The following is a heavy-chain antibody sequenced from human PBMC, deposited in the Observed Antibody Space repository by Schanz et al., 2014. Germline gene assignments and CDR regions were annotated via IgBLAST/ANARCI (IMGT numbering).Heavy chain of an antibody. CDR1: GGTFSSYT. J-gene: IGHJ6*02. Sequence: GPEVKKPGSSVKVSCKASGGTFSSYTISWVRQAPGQGLEWMGWITAYNGDTNYALKLQGRVTITADRSTSTAYMELSSLRSDDTAVYYCARAKRFGDMDVWGQGTTXTVSS. CDR3: ARAKRFGDMDV. D-gene: IGHD3-10*01. CDR2: ITAYNGDT. V-gene: IGHV1-18*01.